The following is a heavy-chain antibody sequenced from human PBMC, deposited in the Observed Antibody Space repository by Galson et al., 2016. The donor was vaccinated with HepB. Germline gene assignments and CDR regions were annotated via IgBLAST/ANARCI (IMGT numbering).Heavy chain of an antibody. CDR2: ISTGNENT. D-gene: IGHD3-9*01. V-gene: IGHV1-3*04. Sequence: SVKVSCKASGYIFTNYAMHWVRQAPGQRLELMGWISTGNENTKYSQKFQGRVAFTRDTSASTAYMALTSLRSEDTAVYYCAALDLGDYWGQGTLVTVSS. CDR3: AALDLGDY. CDR1: GYIFTNYA. J-gene: IGHJ4*02.